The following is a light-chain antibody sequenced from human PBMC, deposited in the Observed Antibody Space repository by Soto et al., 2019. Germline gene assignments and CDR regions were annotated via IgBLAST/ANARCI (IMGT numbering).Light chain of an antibody. V-gene: IGLV2-14*01. Sequence: QSALTQPASVSGSPGQSITISCTGTSSDVGGYNYVSWYQQHPGKAPKLMIYDVSNRPSGVSNRFSGSKSGNTASLTISGLQAEDGADYYCISYTSSSTLLFGTGTKLTVL. CDR2: DVS. CDR1: SSDVGGYNY. J-gene: IGLJ1*01. CDR3: ISYTSSSTLL.